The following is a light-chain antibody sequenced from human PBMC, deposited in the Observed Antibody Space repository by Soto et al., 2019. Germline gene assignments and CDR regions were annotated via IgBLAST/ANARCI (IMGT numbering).Light chain of an antibody. CDR1: QSVLYSSNNKNY. J-gene: IGKJ1*01. Sequence: DIVMTQSTDSLAVSLGERATINCKSSQSVLYSSNNKNYLAWYQQKPGQPPKLLIYWASTRESGVPDRFSGSGSGTDFTLTISSLQPEDVATYYCQKYDSALGTFGQGNKV. CDR2: WAS. V-gene: IGKV4-1*01. CDR3: QKYDSALGT.